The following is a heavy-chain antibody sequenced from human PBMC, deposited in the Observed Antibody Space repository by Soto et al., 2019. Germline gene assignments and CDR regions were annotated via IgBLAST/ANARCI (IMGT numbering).Heavy chain of an antibody. D-gene: IGHD3-9*01. CDR2: IYTSGRS. V-gene: IGHV4-4*07. J-gene: IGHJ5*02. CDR1: GGSISSYY. CDR3: ARDTTHYDILTGYGPPGWFVP. Sequence: SESLSLTCTVSGGSISSYYWSWIRQPAGKGLEWIGRIYTSGRSNYNPSLKSRVTMSVDTSKIPFSLKLSSVTAADTAVYYCARDTTHYDILTGYGPPGWFVPWGQGTLVTVSS.